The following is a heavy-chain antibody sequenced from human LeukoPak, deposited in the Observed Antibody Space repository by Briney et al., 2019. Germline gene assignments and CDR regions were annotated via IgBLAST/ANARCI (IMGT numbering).Heavy chain of an antibody. CDR1: GFTFTTYW. CDR3: AIDIGGSNDY. D-gene: IGHD3-16*01. Sequence: GGSLRLSCAASGFTFTTYWMHWVRQAPGKGLVWVSHINSDGSITSYADSVKGRFTISRDNAKNTLYLQMNSLRAEDTAVYYCAIDIGGSNDYWGQGTLVTVSS. J-gene: IGHJ4*02. CDR2: INSDGSIT. V-gene: IGHV3-74*01.